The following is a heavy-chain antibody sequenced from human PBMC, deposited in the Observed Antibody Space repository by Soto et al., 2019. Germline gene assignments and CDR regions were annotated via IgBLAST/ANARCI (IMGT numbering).Heavy chain of an antibody. V-gene: IGHV4-34*01. J-gene: IGHJ4*02. CDR1: RESFSCHY. CDR2: INHSGST. Sequence: LSRTCVLYRESFSCHYWLWILQPPVKVLEWIGEINHSGSTNYNPSLKRRVTISVDTSNNQFSLKLSSVTAADTAVYYRARGKLSDYVWGSYRYHFDYWGQGTVVTVSS. D-gene: IGHD3-16*02. CDR3: ARGKLSDYVWGSYRYHFDY.